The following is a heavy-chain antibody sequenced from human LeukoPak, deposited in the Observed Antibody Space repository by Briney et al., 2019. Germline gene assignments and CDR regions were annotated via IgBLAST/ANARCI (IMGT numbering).Heavy chain of an antibody. D-gene: IGHD3-10*01. CDR1: GFTVSSNY. CDR3: ARDSMVRGGGFDY. CDR2: IYSGGST. J-gene: IGHJ4*02. V-gene: IGHV3-53*01. Sequence: GGSLRLSCAASGFTVSSNYMSWVRQAPGKGLEWVSVIYSGGSTYYADSVKGRFTISRDNSKNTLYLQMNSLRAEDTAVYYCARDSMVRGGGFDYWGQGTLVTVSS.